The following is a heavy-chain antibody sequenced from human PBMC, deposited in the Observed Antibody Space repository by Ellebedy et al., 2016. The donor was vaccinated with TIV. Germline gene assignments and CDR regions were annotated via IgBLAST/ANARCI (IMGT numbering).Heavy chain of an antibody. CDR3: ARGVDLDQ. V-gene: IGHV3-7*03. Sequence: GESLKISCAASGFTFSSYWMSWVRQAPGKGLEWVANIKQDGGEKYYVDSVKGRFTVSRDDAKNSLYLQMNSLRAEDTAVYYWARGVDLDQWGQGTLVTVSS. D-gene: IGHD2-15*01. CDR2: IKQDGGEK. CDR1: GFTFSSYW. J-gene: IGHJ5*02.